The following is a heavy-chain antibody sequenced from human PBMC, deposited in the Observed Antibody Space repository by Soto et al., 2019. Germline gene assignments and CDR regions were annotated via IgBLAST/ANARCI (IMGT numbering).Heavy chain of an antibody. J-gene: IGHJ4*02. CDR3: ASAEAVNTGPDY. CDR2: ISGSGAST. CDR1: GFTFITYA. Sequence: EVPLLESGGGLVQPGGSLRLSCAASGFTFITYAMSWVRQAPGKGLEWVSTISGSGASTYFADSVKGRFTSSRDNSKNTLYLQMSSLRVEDTALYYCASAEAVNTGPDYWGQGTLVTVSS. V-gene: IGHV3-23*01. D-gene: IGHD4-17*01.